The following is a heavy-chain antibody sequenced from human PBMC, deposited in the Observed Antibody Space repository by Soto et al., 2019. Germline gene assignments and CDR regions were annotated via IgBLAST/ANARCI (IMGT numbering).Heavy chain of an antibody. J-gene: IGHJ4*02. D-gene: IGHD2-15*01. CDR2: ISAGSEGA. CDR3: ARDLWWYLH. Sequence: EVQLLESGGGLVQPGGALRLSCAASGFTFSSHAMSWVRQAPGKGLEWISSISAGSEGAYYADSVKGRFTISRDNSINTLYLQMNSLIAEDTAVYYCARDLWWYLHWGQGTLVTVSS. V-gene: IGHV3-23*01. CDR1: GFTFSSHA.